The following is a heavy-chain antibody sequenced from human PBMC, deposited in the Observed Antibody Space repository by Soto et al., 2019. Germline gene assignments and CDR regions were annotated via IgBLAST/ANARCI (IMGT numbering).Heavy chain of an antibody. CDR1: RFIFGTYT. D-gene: IGHD6-19*01. CDR3: ATARAQWLERSRADY. J-gene: IGHJ4*02. CDR2: ISNSGTYV. V-gene: IGHV3-21*06. Sequence: GRSLRLSCAASRFIFGTYTMNWVLQAPGKGLEWVSFISNSGTYVTYADTVKGRFTISTDNDKNSLFLQINSLRADDTAVYYSATARAQWLERSRADYWGQGTLVTVSS.